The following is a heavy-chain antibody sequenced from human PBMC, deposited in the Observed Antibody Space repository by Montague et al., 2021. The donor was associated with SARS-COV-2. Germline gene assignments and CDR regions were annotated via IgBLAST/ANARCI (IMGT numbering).Heavy chain of an antibody. CDR3: AGDLRQWLADYYYYGLDV. D-gene: IGHD6-19*01. CDR1: GESFSSNYW. Sequence: SETLSLTCAVYGESFSSNYWWWCVRQAPGKVLGWVEVNYHGGSTNYTPSHKSRVTISVDKTKKQLYLKMRAVTAAETAVYYGAGDLRQWLADYYYYGLDVWGKGTTVTVSS. V-gene: IGHV4-4*02. CDR2: NYHGGST. J-gene: IGHJ6*04.